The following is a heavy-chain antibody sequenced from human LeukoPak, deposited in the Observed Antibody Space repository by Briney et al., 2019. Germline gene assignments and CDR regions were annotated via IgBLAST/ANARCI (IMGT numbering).Heavy chain of an antibody. J-gene: IGHJ4*02. V-gene: IGHV3-7*04. CDR1: GFTLSSYW. Sequence: PGGSLRLSCAASGFTLSSYWMSWVRQAPGKGLEWVANIKQDGSEINYVDSVKGRFTISRDNAKNSMLLQMNSLRAEDTAVYYCARADYGGNLFFDYWGRGALVTVSS. D-gene: IGHD4-23*01. CDR3: ARADYGGNLFFDY. CDR2: IKQDGSEI.